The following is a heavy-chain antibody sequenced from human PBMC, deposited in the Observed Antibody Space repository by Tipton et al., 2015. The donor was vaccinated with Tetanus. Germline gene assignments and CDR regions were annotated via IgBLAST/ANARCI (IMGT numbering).Heavy chain of an antibody. J-gene: IGHJ4*02. CDR2: IIPIFGTI. V-gene: IGHV1-69*06. Sequence: QSGPEVKRPGSSVKVSCKTSGGSFSTYITSWVRQAPGQGLEWMGGIIPIFGTITYAQKFKGRVTITADKSTNTAYMELSSLRSEDTGVYYCARSRGGTRVYYAIAFWGQGTLVTVSS. CDR3: ARSRGGTRVYYAIAF. CDR1: GGSFSTYI. D-gene: IGHD3-22*01.